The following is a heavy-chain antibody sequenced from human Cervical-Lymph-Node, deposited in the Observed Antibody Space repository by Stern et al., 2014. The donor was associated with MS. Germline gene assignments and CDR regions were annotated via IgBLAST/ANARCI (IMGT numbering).Heavy chain of an antibody. CDR2: INTLGRT. V-gene: IGHV4-4*07. J-gene: IGHJ6*02. CDR1: GCSISSYD. CDR3: ARGVLGFGEFPYGMDV. D-gene: IGHD3-10*01. Sequence: QVQLQESGPGKVKPSETLSLTCSVSGCSISSYDCSWVRQPAGKGLEWIGRINTLGRTTFTPPLRSHLTMSVDTSKPQFSLKLKSVTAADTAVYYCARGVLGFGEFPYGMDVWGQGTTVTVSS.